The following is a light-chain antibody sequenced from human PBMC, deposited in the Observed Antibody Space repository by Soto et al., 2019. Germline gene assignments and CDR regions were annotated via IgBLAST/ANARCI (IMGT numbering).Light chain of an antibody. Sequence: DIQMTQSPSTLSASVGDRVTITCRASQTISSWLAWYQQKPGKAPKLLIQKASSLESGVPSRFSGSGSGTDITLTISSLQPDDFATYYCQQYNSYPLTFGQGTKLEIK. CDR3: QQYNSYPLT. CDR1: QTISSW. CDR2: KAS. J-gene: IGKJ2*01. V-gene: IGKV1-5*03.